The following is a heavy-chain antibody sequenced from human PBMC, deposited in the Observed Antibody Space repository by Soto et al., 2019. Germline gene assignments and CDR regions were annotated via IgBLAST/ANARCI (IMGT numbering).Heavy chain of an antibody. V-gene: IGHV3-33*01. CDR3: ARDSSGWAGMDV. Sequence: LRLSCAASGFTFSSYGMHWVRQAPGKGLEWVAVIWYDGSNKYYADSVKGRFTISRDNSKNTLYLQMNSLRAEDTAVYYCARDSSGWAGMDVWGQGTTVTVS. CDR1: GFTFSSYG. J-gene: IGHJ6*02. CDR2: IWYDGSNK. D-gene: IGHD6-19*01.